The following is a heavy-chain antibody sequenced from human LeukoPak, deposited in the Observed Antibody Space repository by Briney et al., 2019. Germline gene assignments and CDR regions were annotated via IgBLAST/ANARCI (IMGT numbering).Heavy chain of an antibody. J-gene: IGHJ4*02. CDR2: IYYISNT. D-gene: IGHD1-26*01. CDR3: ARTQSQSGSYRYYFGY. CDR1: GASVGSAGYY. Sequence: SETLSLTCTVSGASVGSAGYYWSWIRQPPGGGLEWIGYIYYISNTNYNPSLRSRVTMSVDPSKDQFSLKLNSVTAADTAVYYCARTQSQSGSYRYYFGYWGQGTLVTVSS. V-gene: IGHV4-61*08.